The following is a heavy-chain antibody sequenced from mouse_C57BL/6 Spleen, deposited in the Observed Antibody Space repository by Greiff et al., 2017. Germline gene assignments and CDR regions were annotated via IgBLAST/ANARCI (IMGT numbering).Heavy chain of an antibody. Sequence: QVQLQQSGAELMKPGASVKLSCKATGYTFTGYWIEWVKQRPGHGLEWIGEILPGSGSTNYNEKFKGKATFTADTSSNTAYMQHSSLTTEDSAIYYCARRNYGSGLGDYWGQGTTLTVSS. D-gene: IGHD1-1*01. CDR1: GYTFTGYW. J-gene: IGHJ2*01. CDR3: ARRNYGSGLGDY. V-gene: IGHV1-9*01. CDR2: ILPGSGST.